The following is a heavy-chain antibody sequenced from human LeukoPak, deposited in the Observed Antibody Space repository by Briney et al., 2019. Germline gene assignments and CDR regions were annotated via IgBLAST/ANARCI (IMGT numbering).Heavy chain of an antibody. CDR2: ISGSDSST. V-gene: IGHV3-23*01. Sequence: GGSLRLSCAASGFTFSSSAMSWVRQAPGKGLEWVSTISGSDSSTHYADSVKGRFTISRDNSKNTLYLQMNSLRAEDTAVYYCAREGTYCSSTSCRGSHDAFDIWGQGTMVTVSS. CDR3: AREGTYCSSTSCRGSHDAFDI. J-gene: IGHJ3*02. D-gene: IGHD2-2*01. CDR1: GFTFSSSA.